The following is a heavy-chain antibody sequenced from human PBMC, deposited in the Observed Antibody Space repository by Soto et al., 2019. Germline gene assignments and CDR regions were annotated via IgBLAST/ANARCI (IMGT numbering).Heavy chain of an antibody. Sequence: EVQLQESGGGLVQPGGSLRLSCAASGITIRNYPMSWVRQAPGKGLDWVSGSSGSGDRTYYADSAKGRFTISKDFSKKSLSLQLDSLRVEDTAVYFCVKDDGGNPSTEPHWGQGTLVTVSS. D-gene: IGHD2-15*01. CDR1: GITIRNYP. J-gene: IGHJ4*02. CDR2: SSGSGDRT. V-gene: IGHV3-23*01. CDR3: VKDDGGNPSTEPH.